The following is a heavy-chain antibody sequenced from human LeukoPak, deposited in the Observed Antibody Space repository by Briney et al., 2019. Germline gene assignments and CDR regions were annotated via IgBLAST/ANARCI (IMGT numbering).Heavy chain of an antibody. J-gene: IGHJ4*02. V-gene: IGHV4-61*02. CDR2: IYTSGST. D-gene: IGHD2-15*01. CDR3: ARVGWELPGSY. CDR1: GGSISSGSYY. Sequence: SETLSLTCTVSGGSISSGSYYWSWIRQPAGKGLEWIGRIYTSGSTNYNPSLKSRVTISIDTSRSQFSLKLRSATAADTAVYYCARVGWELPGSYWGQGLLVTVSS.